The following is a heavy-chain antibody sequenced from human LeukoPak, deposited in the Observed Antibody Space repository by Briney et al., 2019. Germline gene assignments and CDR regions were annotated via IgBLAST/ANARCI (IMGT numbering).Heavy chain of an antibody. V-gene: IGHV3-30-3*01. D-gene: IGHD5-24*01. CDR1: GFTFSSYW. J-gene: IGHJ5*02. CDR2: ISYDGSNK. Sequence: GGSLRLSCAASGFTFSSYWMSWVRQAPGKGLEWVAVISYDGSNKYYADSVKGRFTISRDNSKNTLYLQMNSLRAEDTAVYYCVRGQDGIDNWFDPWGQGTLVTVAS. CDR3: VRGQDGIDNWFDP.